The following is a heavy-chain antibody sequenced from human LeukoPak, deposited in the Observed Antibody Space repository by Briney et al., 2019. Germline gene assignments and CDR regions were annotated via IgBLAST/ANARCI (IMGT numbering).Heavy chain of an antibody. CDR3: ARDSQGPLLRATKYGLDY. CDR1: GGTFSSYA. D-gene: IGHD1-26*01. V-gene: IGHV1-46*01. Sequence: GASVKVSCKASGGTFSSYAISWVRQAPGQGLEWMGIINPSGGSTSYAQKFQGRVTMTRDMSTSTVYMELSSLRSEDTAVYYCARDSQGPLLRATKYGLDYWGQGTLVTVSS. CDR2: INPSGGST. J-gene: IGHJ4*02.